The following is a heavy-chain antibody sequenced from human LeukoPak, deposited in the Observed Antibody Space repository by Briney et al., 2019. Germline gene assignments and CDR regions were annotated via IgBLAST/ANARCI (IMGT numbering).Heavy chain of an antibody. Sequence: GGSLRLSCAASGFTFSSYAMSWVRQAPGKGLEWVSAISGSGGTTYYADSVKGRFTISRDNSKNTLYLQVDSLRVEDTAVYYCARINPSVSALIRTPPDSWGQGTLVTVSS. CDR1: GFTFSSYA. CDR2: ISGSGGTT. D-gene: IGHD3-10*01. V-gene: IGHV3-23*01. CDR3: ARINPSVSALIRTPPDS. J-gene: IGHJ5*01.